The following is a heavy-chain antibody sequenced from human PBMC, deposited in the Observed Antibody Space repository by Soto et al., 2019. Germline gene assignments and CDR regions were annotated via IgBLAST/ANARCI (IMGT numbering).Heavy chain of an antibody. V-gene: IGHV2-5*02. D-gene: IGHD3-10*02. CDR1: GFSLTTSRVG. J-gene: IGHJ4*02. CDR2: IYWDDDK. CDR3: ARVHYVDKGLHGGSWYFDY. Sequence: SGPYAGEPTQTLTLTCTFAGFSLTTSRVGVGWLRQSPGKALELPALIYWDDDKRYSPSLKSRITITKDTSRNQVVLTMANMDLVDTATYFCARVHYVDKGLHGGSWYFDYWGQGTLVTVS.